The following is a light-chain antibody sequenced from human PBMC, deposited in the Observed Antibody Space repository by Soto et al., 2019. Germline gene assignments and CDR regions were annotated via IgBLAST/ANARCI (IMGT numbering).Light chain of an antibody. J-gene: IGLJ1*01. V-gene: IGLV2-8*01. CDR2: EVS. CDR1: SSDVGAYNY. CDR3: SSYAGSNIYV. Sequence: QSVLTQPPSASGSPGQSVTISCTGTSSDVGAYNYVSWYQQHPGKAPKLMIYEVSKRPSGVPDRFSGSKSGNTASLTVSGLQAEDEYDYYCSSYAGSNIYVFGTGTKLTVL.